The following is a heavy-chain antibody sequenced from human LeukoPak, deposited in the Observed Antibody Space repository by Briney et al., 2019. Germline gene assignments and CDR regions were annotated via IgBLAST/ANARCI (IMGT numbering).Heavy chain of an antibody. CDR2: ISGNGGTT. J-gene: IGHJ4*02. CDR3: ANKDPFKYGSGSRDY. CDR1: GFTFSNYA. Sequence: GGSLRLSCAVSGFTFSNYAMTWVRQAPGKGLEWVSAISGNGGTTYYADSVKGRFTISRDNSKSTLYLQMNSLRAEDTAVYYCANKDPFKYGSGSRDYWGQGTQVTVSS. V-gene: IGHV3-23*01. D-gene: IGHD3-10*01.